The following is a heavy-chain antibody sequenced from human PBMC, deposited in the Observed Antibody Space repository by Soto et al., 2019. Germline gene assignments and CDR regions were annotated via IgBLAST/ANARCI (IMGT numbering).Heavy chain of an antibody. D-gene: IGHD3-16*01. CDR3: ARPAPAFMITFGASPFDY. Sequence: GGSLRLSCAASGFTFSSYAMHWVRQAPGKGLEWVAVISYDGSNKYYADSVKGRFTISRDNSKNTLYLQMNSLRAEDTAVYYCARPAPAFMITFGASPFDYCGQGTLVTVSS. V-gene: IGHV3-30-3*01. CDR1: GFTFSSYA. CDR2: ISYDGSNK. J-gene: IGHJ4*02.